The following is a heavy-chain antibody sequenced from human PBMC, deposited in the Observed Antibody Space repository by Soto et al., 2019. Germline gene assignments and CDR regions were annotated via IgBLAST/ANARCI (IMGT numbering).Heavy chain of an antibody. CDR3: ARVLGYCSSTSCYLEENWFDP. Sequence: ESLTISFTGSGYSFTSYWIGLVRQMPGKGLEWMGIIYPGDSDTRYSPSFQGQVTISADKSISTAYLQWSSLKASDTAMYYCARVLGYCSSTSCYLEENWFDPWGQGTLVTVYS. CDR2: IYPGDSDT. D-gene: IGHD2-2*01. CDR1: GYSFTSYW. J-gene: IGHJ5*02. V-gene: IGHV5-51*01.